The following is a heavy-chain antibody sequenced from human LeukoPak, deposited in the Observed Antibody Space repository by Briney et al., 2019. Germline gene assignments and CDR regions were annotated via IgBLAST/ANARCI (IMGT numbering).Heavy chain of an antibody. Sequence: PGGSLRLSCAASGCTFSSYEMNWVRQAPGKGLEWVSYISSSGSTIYYADSVKGRFTISRDNAKNSLYLRMNSLRAEDTAVYYCARDPVRRDGYSDYYYYGMDVWGQGTTVTVSS. V-gene: IGHV3-48*03. CDR1: GCTFSSYE. CDR2: ISSSGSTI. CDR3: ARDPVRRDGYSDYYYYGMDV. D-gene: IGHD5-24*01. J-gene: IGHJ6*02.